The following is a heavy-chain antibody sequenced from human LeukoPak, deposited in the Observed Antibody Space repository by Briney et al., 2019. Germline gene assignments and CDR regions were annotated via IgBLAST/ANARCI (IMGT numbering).Heavy chain of an antibody. CDR1: GGSISSYY. Sequence: SETLSLTCTVSGGSISSYYWSWIRQPPGKGLEWIGYIYYSGSTNYNPSPKSRVTISVDTSKNQFSLKLSSVTAADTAVYYCAREEQWLAAFDIWGQGTMVTVSS. CDR3: AREEQWLAAFDI. V-gene: IGHV4-59*01. CDR2: IYYSGST. D-gene: IGHD6-19*01. J-gene: IGHJ3*02.